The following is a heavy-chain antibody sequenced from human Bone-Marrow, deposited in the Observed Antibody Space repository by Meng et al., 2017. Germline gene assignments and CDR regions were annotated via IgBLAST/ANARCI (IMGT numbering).Heavy chain of an antibody. D-gene: IGHD1-1*01. CDR3: ANWNDGLLNY. Sequence: QVQSWPSGAWWNKPARSRKVPCKAYGHTFTGYYMHWVRQHPGQGLEWMGRINPNSGGTNYAQKFQGRVTMTRDTSISTAYMELSRLRSDDTAVYYCANWNDGLLNYWGQGTLVTVSS. CDR2: INPNSGGT. J-gene: IGHJ4*02. CDR1: GHTFTGYY. V-gene: IGHV1-2*06.